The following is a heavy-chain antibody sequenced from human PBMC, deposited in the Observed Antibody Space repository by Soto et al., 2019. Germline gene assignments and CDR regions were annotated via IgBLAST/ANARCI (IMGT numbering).Heavy chain of an antibody. CDR3: SKDPVVVVVAATGNDY. V-gene: IGHV3-23*01. D-gene: IGHD2-15*01. CDR2: ISGSGGST. Sequence: PGGSLRLSCAASGFTFSSYAMSWVRQAPGKGLEWVSAISGSGGSTYYADSVKGRFTISRDNSKNTLYLQMNSLRAEDTAVYYCSKDPVVVVVAATGNDYWGQGTLVTVSS. J-gene: IGHJ4*02. CDR1: GFTFSSYA.